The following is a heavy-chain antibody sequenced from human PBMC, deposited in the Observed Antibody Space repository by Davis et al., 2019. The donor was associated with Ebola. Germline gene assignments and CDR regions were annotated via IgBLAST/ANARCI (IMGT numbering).Heavy chain of an antibody. Sequence: GESLKISCKASGNSFTSHWIGWVRQMPGKGLEWMGLIYTGDSDTRYSPSFRGQVTISADKSIKTAFLQWSSLKASDTDMYYCASLRRTITGMDDAFDIWGQGTMVTVSS. CDR2: IYTGDSDT. CDR3: ASLRRTITGMDDAFDI. D-gene: IGHD2-8*02. J-gene: IGHJ3*02. V-gene: IGHV5-51*01. CDR1: GNSFTSHW.